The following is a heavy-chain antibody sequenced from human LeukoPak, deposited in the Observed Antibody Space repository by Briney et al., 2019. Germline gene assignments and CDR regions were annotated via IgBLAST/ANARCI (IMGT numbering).Heavy chain of an antibody. D-gene: IGHD3-3*01. CDR1: GCTFSSYA. CDR2: IIPIFGTA. V-gene: IGHV1-69*05. Sequence: SVKVSCKASGCTFSSYAISWVRQAPGQGLEWMGRIIPIFGTANYAHKFQGRVTITTDESTSTAYMELSSLRSEDTAVYYCARALGFLEPFDYWGQGTLVTVSS. CDR3: ARALGFLEPFDY. J-gene: IGHJ4*02.